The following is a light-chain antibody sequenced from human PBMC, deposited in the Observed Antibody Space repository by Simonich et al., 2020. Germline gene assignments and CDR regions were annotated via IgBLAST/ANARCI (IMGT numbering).Light chain of an antibody. J-gene: IGLJ3*02. V-gene: IGLV6-57*01. Sequence: NFMLTQPHSVSESPGKTVTISCPRSSGSIASNYVQWYHQRPGSSPTTVIDEDNQRPSGVPDRFSGSIDSSSNSASLTISGLKTEDEADYYCQSYDSSNRVFGGGTKLTVL. CDR1: SGSIASNY. CDR2: EDN. CDR3: QSYDSSNRV.